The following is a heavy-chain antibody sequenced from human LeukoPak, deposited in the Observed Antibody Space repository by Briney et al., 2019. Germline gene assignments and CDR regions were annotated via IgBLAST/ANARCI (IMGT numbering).Heavy chain of an antibody. CDR3: AKGVVVPQPYYYYMDV. D-gene: IGHD3-22*01. CDR1: GFTVSSNY. J-gene: IGHJ6*03. V-gene: IGHV3-66*02. Sequence: GGSLRLSCAASGFTVSSNYMSWVRQAPGKGLEWVSVIYSGGSTYYADSVKGRFTISRDNSKNTLYLQMNSLRADDTAVYYCAKGVVVPQPYYYYMDVWGKGTTVTVSS. CDR2: IYSGGST.